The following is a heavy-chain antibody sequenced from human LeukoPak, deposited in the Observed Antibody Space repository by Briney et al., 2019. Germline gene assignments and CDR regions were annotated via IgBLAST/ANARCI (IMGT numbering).Heavy chain of an antibody. D-gene: IGHD2-2*02. CDR2: ISTTSTYT. CDR1: GFTSSDYY. CDR3: ARDWYCSSSICYTDRNWFDP. V-gene: IGHV3-11*05. J-gene: IGHJ5*02. Sequence: NPRGCLRLSCAAAGFTSSDYYISYIRQAPGKWLEWVSYISTTSTYTDYADSVRGRFTISRDNAKNLLYLQMNSLRPEDTAVYYCARDWYCSSSICYTDRNWFDPWGQGTLVTVSS.